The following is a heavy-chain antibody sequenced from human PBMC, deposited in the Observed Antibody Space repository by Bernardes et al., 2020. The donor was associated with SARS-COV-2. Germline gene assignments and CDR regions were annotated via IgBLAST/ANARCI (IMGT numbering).Heavy chain of an antibody. CDR1: GFTFSSYA. Sequence: GGSLRLSCAASGFTFSSYAMSWVRQAPGKGLEWVSAISGSGGSTYYADSVKGRFTISRDNSKNTLYLQMNSLRAEDTAVYYCAKVDYDFWSGYLGHYFDYWGQGTLVTVSS. D-gene: IGHD3-3*01. CDR3: AKVDYDFWSGYLGHYFDY. CDR2: ISGSGGST. V-gene: IGHV3-23*01. J-gene: IGHJ4*02.